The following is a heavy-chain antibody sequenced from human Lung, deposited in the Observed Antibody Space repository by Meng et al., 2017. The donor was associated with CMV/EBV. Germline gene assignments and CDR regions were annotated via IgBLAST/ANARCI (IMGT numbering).Heavy chain of an antibody. Sequence: VLLAESGGGVVQPGRSLRLSCAVSGFMFSDYGMHWVRQAPGKAPEWVAFILKDGSDKFYRDSVKGRFTISRDPGKNTLYLQMDSLRPEDTAIYYCVRDGDSSNWPLDYWGQGTLVTVSS. CDR3: VRDGDSSNWPLDY. CDR1: GFMFSDYG. D-gene: IGHD6-13*01. V-gene: IGHV3-30*03. J-gene: IGHJ4*02. CDR2: ILKDGSDK.